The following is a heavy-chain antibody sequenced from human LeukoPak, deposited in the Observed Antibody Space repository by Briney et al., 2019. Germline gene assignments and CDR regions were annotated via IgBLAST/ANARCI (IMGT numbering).Heavy chain of an antibody. J-gene: IGHJ4*02. CDR1: GFSLNTSGVG. CDR2: IYWDDGK. D-gene: IGHD3-22*01. V-gene: IGHV2-5*02. Sequence: SGPTLVNPTQTLTLTCTFSGFSLNTSGVGVGWIRQPPGKALEWLAVIYWDDGKRYSPSLKSRLTITKDTSKNQVVLTMTNMDPVDTGTYYCAHSFGYYDSYGPLDYWGQGTLVTVSS. CDR3: AHSFGYYDSYGPLDY.